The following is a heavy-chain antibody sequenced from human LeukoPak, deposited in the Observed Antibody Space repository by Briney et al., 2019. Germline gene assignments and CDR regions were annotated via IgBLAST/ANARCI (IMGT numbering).Heavy chain of an antibody. CDR1: GGSFSGYY. D-gene: IGHD3-10*01. CDR3: ARGKLLWFGELLRYYYGMDV. Sequence: SETLSLTSAVYGGSFSGYYWSWIRQPPGKGLEWIGEINHSGSTNYNPSLKSRVTISVDTSKNQFSLELSSVTAADTAVYYCARGKLLWFGELLRYYYGMDVWGKGTTVTVSS. V-gene: IGHV4-34*01. CDR2: INHSGST. J-gene: IGHJ6*04.